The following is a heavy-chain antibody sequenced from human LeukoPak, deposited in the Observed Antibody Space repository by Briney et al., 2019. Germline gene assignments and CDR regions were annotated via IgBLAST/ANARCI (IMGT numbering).Heavy chain of an antibody. CDR2: IYTTGST. D-gene: IGHD2-15*01. V-gene: IGHV4-61*02. Sequence: SQTLSLTCTVSGDSISNGSYYWSWIRQPAGKGLEWIGRIYTTGSTSYNPSLKSRVTISVDTSKNQFSLKLSSVTAADTAVYYCARGVGTDGRRHVVAFDIWGQGTMVTVSS. CDR3: ARGVGTDGRRHVVAFDI. CDR1: GDSISNGSYY. J-gene: IGHJ3*02.